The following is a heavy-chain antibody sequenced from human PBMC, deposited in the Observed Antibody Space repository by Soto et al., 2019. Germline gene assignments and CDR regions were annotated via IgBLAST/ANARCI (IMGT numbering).Heavy chain of an antibody. CDR2: ISGSGGGT. D-gene: IGHD3-22*01. Sequence: EVHLLESGGGLVQPGGSLRLSCAASTFTFNTCAMNWVRQAPGKGLEWVSGISGSGGGTYYAASVKGRFTISRENSKNTLYLQMNSLRAEDTAIYYCANYPPGYDSSGPLNYWGQGILVTVSS. CDR1: TFTFNTCA. J-gene: IGHJ4*02. V-gene: IGHV3-23*01. CDR3: ANYPPGYDSSGPLNY.